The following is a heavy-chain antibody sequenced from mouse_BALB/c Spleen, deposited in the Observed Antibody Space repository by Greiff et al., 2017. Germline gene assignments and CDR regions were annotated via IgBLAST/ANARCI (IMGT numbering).Heavy chain of an antibody. Sequence: EVKLVESGGGLVKPGGSLKLSCAASGFTFSSYTMSWVRQTPEKRLEWVATISSGGSYTYYPDSVKGRFTISRDNAKNTLYLQMSSLKSEDTAMYYCTRERDGNYKAWFAYWGQGTLVTVSA. D-gene: IGHD2-1*01. J-gene: IGHJ3*01. CDR1: GFTFSSYT. CDR3: TRERDGNYKAWFAY. V-gene: IGHV5-6-4*01. CDR2: ISSGGSYT.